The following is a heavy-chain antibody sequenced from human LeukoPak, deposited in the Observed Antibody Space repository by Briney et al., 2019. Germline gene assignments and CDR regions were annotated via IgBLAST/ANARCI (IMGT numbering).Heavy chain of an antibody. Sequence: PGRSLRLSCAASGFTFSSYGMHWVRQAPGKGLEWVAVISYDGSNKYYADSVKGRFTISRDNSKNTLYLQMNSLRAEDTAVYYCAKDEGFWSGIEWYWGQGTLVTVSS. V-gene: IGHV3-30*18. J-gene: IGHJ4*02. CDR2: ISYDGSNK. CDR3: AKDEGFWSGIEWY. D-gene: IGHD3-3*01. CDR1: GFTFSSYG.